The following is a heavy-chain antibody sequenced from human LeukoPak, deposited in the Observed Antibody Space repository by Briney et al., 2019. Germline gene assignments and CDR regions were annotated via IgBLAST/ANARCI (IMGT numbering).Heavy chain of an antibody. D-gene: IGHD6-6*01. CDR3: AKGLMGSSSSEYFQH. J-gene: IGHJ1*01. Sequence: QPGGSLRLSCAASGFTFSSYAMRGVRQAPGKGLEWVSAISGSGGSTYYADSVKGRFTIFRDNSKNTLYLQMNSLRAEDTAVYYCAKGLMGSSSSEYFQHWGQGTLVTVSS. V-gene: IGHV3-23*01. CDR1: GFTFSSYA. CDR2: ISGSGGST.